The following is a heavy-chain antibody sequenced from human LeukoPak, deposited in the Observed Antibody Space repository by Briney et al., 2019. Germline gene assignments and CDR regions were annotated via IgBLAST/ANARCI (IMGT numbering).Heavy chain of an antibody. D-gene: IGHD3-10*01. CDR2: IYESGST. CDR1: GYSISSGYY. CDR3: AKSLYGSGSYYNWFDP. Sequence: PSETLSLTCTVSGYSISSGYYWGWIRQPPGKGLEWIGSIYESGSTFYNPSLKSRVTISLDTSKNQFSLKLSSVTAADTAVYYCAKSLYGSGSYYNWFDPWGQGTLVTVSS. J-gene: IGHJ5*02. V-gene: IGHV4-38-2*02.